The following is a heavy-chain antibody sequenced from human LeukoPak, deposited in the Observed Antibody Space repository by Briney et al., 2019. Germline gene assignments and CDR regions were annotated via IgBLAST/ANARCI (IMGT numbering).Heavy chain of an antibody. CDR2: ISSSSSTI. D-gene: IGHD3-3*01. CDR1: GFTFSSYS. V-gene: IGHV3-48*01. J-gene: IGHJ4*02. CDR3: AKDERFLEWLFTGVDY. Sequence: GGSLRLSCAASGFTFSSYSMNWVRQAPGKGLEWVSYISSSSSTIYYADSVKGRFTISRDNAKNSLYLQMNSLRAEDTAVYYCAKDERFLEWLFTGVDYWGQGTLVTVSS.